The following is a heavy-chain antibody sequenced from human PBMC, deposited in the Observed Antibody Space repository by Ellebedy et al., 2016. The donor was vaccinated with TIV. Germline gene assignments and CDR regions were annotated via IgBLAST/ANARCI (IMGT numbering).Heavy chain of an antibody. CDR2: ISSSSSYT. CDR1: GFTFSDYY. CDR3: ARDLTYYYDSSGYTYYYYGMDV. V-gene: IGHV3-11*06. Sequence: GESLKISCAASGFTFSDYYMSWIRQAPGKGLEWVSYISSSSSYTNYADSVKGRFTISRDNAKNSLYLQMNSLRAEDTAVYYCARDLTYYYDSSGYTYYYYGMDVWGQGTTVTVSS. D-gene: IGHD3-22*01. J-gene: IGHJ6*02.